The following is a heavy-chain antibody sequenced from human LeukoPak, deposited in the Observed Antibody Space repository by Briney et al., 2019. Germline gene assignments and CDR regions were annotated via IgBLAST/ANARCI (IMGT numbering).Heavy chain of an antibody. Sequence: SVKVSFKASGGTYSSYAINWVRQAPGQGLEWMGGIIPIFGTANYAQKFQGRVTITADESTSTAYMELSSLRSEDTAVYYCARSFWSGPTLYYYMDVWGKGTTVSVPS. D-gene: IGHD3-3*01. J-gene: IGHJ6*03. CDR3: ARSFWSGPTLYYYMDV. CDR2: IIPIFGTA. V-gene: IGHV1-69*13. CDR1: GGTYSSYA.